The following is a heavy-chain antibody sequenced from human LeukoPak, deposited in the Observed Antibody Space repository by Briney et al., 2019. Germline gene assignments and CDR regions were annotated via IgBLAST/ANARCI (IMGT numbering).Heavy chain of an antibody. J-gene: IGHJ5*02. CDR1: GGTFSSYT. CDR3: ARDYGGNRVGFVP. V-gene: IGHV1-69*04. CDR2: IIPILGIA. Sequence: GASVKVSCTASGGTFSSYTISWVRQAPGQGLEWMGRIIPILGIANYAQKFQGRVTITADKSTSTAYMELSSLRSEDTAVYYCARDYGGNRVGFVPWGQGTLVTVSS. D-gene: IGHD4-23*01.